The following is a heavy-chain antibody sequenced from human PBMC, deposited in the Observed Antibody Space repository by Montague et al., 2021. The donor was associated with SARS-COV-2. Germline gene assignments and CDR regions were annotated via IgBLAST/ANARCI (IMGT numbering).Heavy chain of an antibody. CDR3: ASPGGYCTGGSCYYVY. CDR2: IYYSGTT. CDR1: GGSISSSDSY. Sequence: SETLSLTCTVSGGSISSSDSYWGWIRQPPGKGLEWIGNIYYSGTTYYNPSLKSRITMAVDTSKNQFSLELSSVTAADMAVYYCASPGGYCTGGSCYYVYWGQGTLVTVSS. V-gene: IGHV4-39*07. J-gene: IGHJ4*02. D-gene: IGHD2-15*01.